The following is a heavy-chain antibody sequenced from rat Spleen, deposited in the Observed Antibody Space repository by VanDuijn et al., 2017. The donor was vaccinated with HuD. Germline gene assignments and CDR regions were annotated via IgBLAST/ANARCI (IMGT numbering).Heavy chain of an antibody. D-gene: IGHD5-1*01. CDR3: ARHRDWGRGWFAY. CDR1: GFTFSDYY. Sequence: EVQLVESDGGLVQPGRSLKLSCAASGFTFSDYYMAWVRQAPTKGLEWVATISSDGGNTYYRDSVKGRFTISRDNAKSTLYLQMDSLRSEDTATYYCARHRDWGRGWFAYWGQGTLVTVSS. V-gene: IGHV5-25*01. CDR2: ISSDGGNT. J-gene: IGHJ3*01.